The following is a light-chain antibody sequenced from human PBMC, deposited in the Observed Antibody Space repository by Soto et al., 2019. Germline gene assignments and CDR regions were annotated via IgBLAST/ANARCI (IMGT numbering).Light chain of an antibody. V-gene: IGKV3-20*01. CDR2: GAS. CDR3: QQYGSSYSWT. J-gene: IGKJ1*01. Sequence: EIVLTKSPLTLSLSPGERATLSCRAFQSVSSSYLAWYQQKPGQAPRLLIYGASSRATGIPDRFSGSGSGTDFTLTISRLEPEDFAVYYCQQYGSSYSWTFGQGTKVDIK. CDR1: QSVSSSY.